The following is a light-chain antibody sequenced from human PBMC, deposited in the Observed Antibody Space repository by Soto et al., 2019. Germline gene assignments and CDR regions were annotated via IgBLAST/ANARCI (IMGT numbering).Light chain of an antibody. CDR3: QQYGSPPYT. CDR2: GAS. J-gene: IGKJ2*01. Sequence: EIVVTQSPGTLSLSPGERATLSCRASQSVSSSYLAWNQQKPGQAPRLLIYGASIRATGIPDRFSGSGSGTDFTLTISRLEPEDFAVYYCQQYGSPPYTFGQGTKLQIK. V-gene: IGKV3-20*01. CDR1: QSVSSSY.